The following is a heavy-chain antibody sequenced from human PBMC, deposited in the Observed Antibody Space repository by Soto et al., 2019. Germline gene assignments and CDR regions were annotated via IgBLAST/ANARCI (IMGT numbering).Heavy chain of an antibody. Sequence: EVQLVESGGGLVQPGGSLRLSCAASGFTFSSYNMNWVRQAPGKGLEWVSYISSSSSTIYYADSVKGRFTISRDNAKNSLYLQMNSLRDEDTAVYYCARDRSITIFGVVIIGDGMDVWGQGTTVTVSS. D-gene: IGHD3-3*01. CDR2: ISSSSSTI. CDR3: ARDRSITIFGVVIIGDGMDV. CDR1: GFTFSSYN. V-gene: IGHV3-48*02. J-gene: IGHJ6*02.